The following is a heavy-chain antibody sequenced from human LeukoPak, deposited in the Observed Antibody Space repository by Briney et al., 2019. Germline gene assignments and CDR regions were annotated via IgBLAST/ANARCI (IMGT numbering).Heavy chain of an antibody. Sequence: SQTLSLTCAISGDSVSSNSAAWNWIRQSPSRGLEWLGRTYYRSKWYNDYAVSVKSRMTINPDTSKNQFSLQLNSVTPEDTAVYYCAREESSGWHTYRDCFDYWGQGTLVTVSS. V-gene: IGHV6-1*01. CDR2: TYYRSKWYN. CDR1: GDSVSSNSAA. D-gene: IGHD6-19*01. CDR3: AREESSGWHTYRDCFDY. J-gene: IGHJ4*02.